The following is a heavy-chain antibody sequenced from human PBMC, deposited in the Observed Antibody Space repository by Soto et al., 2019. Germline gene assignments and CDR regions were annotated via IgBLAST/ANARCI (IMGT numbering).Heavy chain of an antibody. V-gene: IGHV4-59*01. CDR3: ARDYYGSGSPPLGY. J-gene: IGHJ4*02. CDR1: GGSISSYY. Sequence: QVQLQESGPGLVTPSETLSLTCTVSGGSISSYYWSWIRQPPGKGLEWIGYIYYSGSTNYNPSLKSRVTISVDTSKNQFSLKLSSVTAADTAVYYCARDYYGSGSPPLGYWGQGTLVTVSS. D-gene: IGHD3-10*01. CDR2: IYYSGST.